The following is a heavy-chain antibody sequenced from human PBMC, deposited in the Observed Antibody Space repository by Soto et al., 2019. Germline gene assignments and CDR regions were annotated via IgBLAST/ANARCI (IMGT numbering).Heavy chain of an antibody. CDR1: GYSFSNFW. CDR2: IYPDDSDT. V-gene: IGHV5-51*01. Sequence: GESLKISCQASGYSFSNFWIAWVRQMPGEGRECLGIIYPDDSDTRNSQSFLGQVTISADKSIKTTYLQWSGLKASDTAIYFCASSVLVTSTMNYFDLWGQGTLVTVSS. D-gene: IGHD2-8*02. J-gene: IGHJ4*02. CDR3: ASSVLVTSTMNYFDL.